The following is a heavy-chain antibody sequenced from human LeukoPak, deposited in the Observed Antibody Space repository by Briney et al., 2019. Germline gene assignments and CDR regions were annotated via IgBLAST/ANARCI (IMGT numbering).Heavy chain of an antibody. Sequence: ASVKVSCKASGYTFTSNDINWVRQAAGQGPEWLGWINPNTAKSGYAQKFQGRVTITRDTSASTAYMELSSLRSEDTAVYYCASSPLRYSEYYFDYWGQGTLVTVSS. CDR1: GYTFTSND. CDR2: INPNTAKS. J-gene: IGHJ4*02. CDR3: ASSPLRYSEYYFDY. V-gene: IGHV1-8*03. D-gene: IGHD1-14*01.